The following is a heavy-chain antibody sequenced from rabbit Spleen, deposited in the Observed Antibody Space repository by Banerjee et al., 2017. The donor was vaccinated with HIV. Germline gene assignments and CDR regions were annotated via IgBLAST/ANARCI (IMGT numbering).Heavy chain of an antibody. Sequence: QEQLEESGGDLVKPEGSLTLTCTASGFSFSSGYYMCWVRQAPGKGLEWIGCIAAGSSGSTYYASWSKGRFPITKTSSSTVTLQMTSLTAADTATYFCARWRLASSGGDNYALWGPGTLVTVS. V-gene: IGHV1S45*01. CDR2: IAAGSSGST. D-gene: IGHD1-1*01. J-gene: IGHJ4*01. CDR1: GFSFSSGYY. CDR3: ARWRLASSGGDNYAL.